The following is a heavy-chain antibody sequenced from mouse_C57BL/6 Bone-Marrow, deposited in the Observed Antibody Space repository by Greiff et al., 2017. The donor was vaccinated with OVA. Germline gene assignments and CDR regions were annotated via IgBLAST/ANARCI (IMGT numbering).Heavy chain of an antibody. D-gene: IGHD1-1*01. CDR2: IRNKANGYTT. J-gene: IGHJ3*01. CDR3: ARYGSSSLFAY. CDR1: GFTFTDYY. Sequence: EVQVVESGGGLVQPGGSLSLSCAASGFTFTDYYMSWVRQPPGKALEWLGFIRNKANGYTTEYSASVKGRFTISRDNSQSILYLQMNALRAEDSATYYCARYGSSSLFAYWGQGTLVTVSA. V-gene: IGHV7-3*01.